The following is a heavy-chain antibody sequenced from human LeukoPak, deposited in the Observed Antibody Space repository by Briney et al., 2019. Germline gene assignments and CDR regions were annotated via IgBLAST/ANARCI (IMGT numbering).Heavy chain of an antibody. CDR1: GFTVSSNY. J-gene: IGHJ4*02. D-gene: IGHD3-16*02. CDR3: AKFPITLGELSPGNY. CDR2: IYSGGST. Sequence: PGGSLRLSCAASGFTVSSNYMSWVRQAPGKGLEWVSVIYSGGSTYYADSVKGRFTISRDNSKNTLYLQMNSLRAEDTAVYYCAKFPITLGELSPGNYWGQGTLVTVSS. V-gene: IGHV3-53*01.